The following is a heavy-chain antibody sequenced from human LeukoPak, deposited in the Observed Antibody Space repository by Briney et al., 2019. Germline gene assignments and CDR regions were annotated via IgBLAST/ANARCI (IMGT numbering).Heavy chain of an antibody. D-gene: IGHD3-9*01. CDR1: GFTVSSNY. CDR3: ARADHYDILTGYSPYYYYYGMDV. J-gene: IGHJ6*02. Sequence: GGSLRLSCAASGFTVSSNYMSWVRQAPGKGLEWVSVIYSGGSTYYADSVKGRFTISRDNSKNTLYLQMNSLRAEDTAVYYCARADHYDILTGYSPYYYYYGMDVWGQGTTVTVSS. V-gene: IGHV3-66*01. CDR2: IYSGGST.